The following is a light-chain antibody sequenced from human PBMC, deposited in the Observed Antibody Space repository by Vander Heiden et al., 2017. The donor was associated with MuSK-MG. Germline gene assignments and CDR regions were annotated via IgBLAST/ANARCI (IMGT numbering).Light chain of an antibody. CDR3: QQYYSTPYT. J-gene: IGKJ2*01. Sequence: DIVMTPSPLALSVSLGERATINCKSSQSVLYSSNNKNYLAWYQQKPGQPPKLLLSWASTRESGVPGRFSGSGSGTDFTLTISSLQAEDAAVYYCQQYYSTPYTFGQGTRLEIK. CDR2: WAS. CDR1: QSVLYSSNNKNY. V-gene: IGKV4-1*01.